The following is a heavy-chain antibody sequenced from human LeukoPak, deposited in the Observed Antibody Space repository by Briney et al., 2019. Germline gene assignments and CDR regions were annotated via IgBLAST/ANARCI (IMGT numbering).Heavy chain of an antibody. J-gene: IGHJ4*02. CDR3: ARGDILAAAGYFDY. V-gene: IGHV4-38-2*02. Sequence: QPSETLSLTCTVSGYSISSGYYWGWIRQPPGKGLEWIGSIYHSGSTNYNPSLKSRVTISVDKSKNQFSLKLSSVTAADTAVYYCARGDILAAAGYFDYWGQGTLVTVSS. CDR2: IYHSGST. D-gene: IGHD6-13*01. CDR1: GYSISSGYY.